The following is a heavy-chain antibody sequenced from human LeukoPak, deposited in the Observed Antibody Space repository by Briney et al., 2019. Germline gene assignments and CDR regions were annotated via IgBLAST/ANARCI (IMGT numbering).Heavy chain of an antibody. CDR2: INPNSGGT. J-gene: IGHJ5*02. Sequence: ASVKVSCKASGYTFTGYYMHWVRQAPGQGLEWMGWINPNSGGTNYVQVFQGRVTMTRDTSISTAYMELSRLGSDDTAVYYCARVPRGAAAGTKGGNWFDPWGQGTLVTVSS. V-gene: IGHV1-2*02. CDR3: ARVPRGAAAGTKGGNWFDP. D-gene: IGHD6-13*01. CDR1: GYTFTGYY.